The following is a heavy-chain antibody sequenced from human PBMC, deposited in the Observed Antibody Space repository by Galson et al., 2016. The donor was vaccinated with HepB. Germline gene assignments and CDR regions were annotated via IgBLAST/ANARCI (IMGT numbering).Heavy chain of an antibody. J-gene: IGHJ6*04. CDR3: VRGSTAPDV. V-gene: IGHV3-30*03. CDR1: GFTFSRYG. CDR2: ISYDGSYK. Sequence: SLRLSCAASGFTFSRYGIHWVRQAQGKGLEWVAVISYDGSYKFYAESVKGRFTISRDNSRSTLFLQMNSLRVEDTGVYYCVRGSTAPDVWGKGTTVTVSS. D-gene: IGHD1-26*01.